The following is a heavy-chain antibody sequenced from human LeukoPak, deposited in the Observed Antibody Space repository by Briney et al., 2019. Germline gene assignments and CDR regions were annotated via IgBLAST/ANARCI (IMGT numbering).Heavy chain of an antibody. J-gene: IGHJ4*02. CDR1: GFTFSSYA. D-gene: IGHD3-22*01. CDR3: AKYPRANYDSSGYYFVY. CDR2: ISYDGSNK. V-gene: IGHV3-30*04. Sequence: GGSLRLSCAASGFTFSSYAMHWVRQAPGKGLEWVAVISYDGSNKYYADSVKGRFTISRDNSKNTLYLQMNSLRAEDTAVYYCAKYPRANYDSSGYYFVYWGQGTLVTVSS.